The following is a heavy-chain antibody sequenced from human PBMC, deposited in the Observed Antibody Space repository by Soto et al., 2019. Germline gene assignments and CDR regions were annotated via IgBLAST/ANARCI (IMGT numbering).Heavy chain of an antibody. D-gene: IGHD6-19*01. Sequence: GGSLRLSCVASGLTFSNYAINWVRQAPGKGLEWVSAISGSGGSTHYADFEKGRFTISRDNSKNTLYLQMNSLSAEDTAVYYCAKEDISGWYYLDYWGQGTLVTVSS. CDR2: ISGSGGST. CDR3: AKEDISGWYYLDY. V-gene: IGHV3-23*01. CDR1: GLTFSNYA. J-gene: IGHJ4*02.